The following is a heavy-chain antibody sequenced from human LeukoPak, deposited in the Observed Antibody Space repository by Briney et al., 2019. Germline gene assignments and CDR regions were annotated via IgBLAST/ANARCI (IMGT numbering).Heavy chain of an antibody. CDR2: ITGDGDTP. J-gene: IGHJ4*02. D-gene: IGHD6-13*01. V-gene: IGHV3-23*01. Sequence: PGGSLRLSCAASGFTFSSYAMSWVRQAPGKGLEWVSAITGDGDTPYYADSVRGRFTISRDNPKNTLYLQVSSLRAEDTAVYYCAKRGAGGKLFDYWGQGTLVTVSS. CDR3: AKRGAGGKLFDY. CDR1: GFTFSSYA.